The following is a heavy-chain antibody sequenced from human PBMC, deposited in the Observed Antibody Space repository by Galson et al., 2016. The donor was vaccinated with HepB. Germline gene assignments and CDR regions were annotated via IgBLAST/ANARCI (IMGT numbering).Heavy chain of an antibody. J-gene: IGHJ6*04. Sequence: SLRLSCAASGFPFSIYSMNWVRQAPGKGLEWVSYISSSSSNVNYADTVRGRFTISRYNARNSLYLQMNSLRAEDPALYYCARVHDYALQMDVWGKGTTVIVSS. CDR3: ARVHDYALQMDV. CDR2: ISSSSSNV. D-gene: IGHD4-17*01. V-gene: IGHV3-48*01. CDR1: GFPFSIYS.